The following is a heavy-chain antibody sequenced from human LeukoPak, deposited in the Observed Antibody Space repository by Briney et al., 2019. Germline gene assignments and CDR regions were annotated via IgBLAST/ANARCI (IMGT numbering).Heavy chain of an antibody. CDR1: GASISSSY. CDR3: ARLSPVQAVQHYYYHSMDV. Sequence: PSETLSLTCTVSGASISSSYWSWIRQSPGKGLEWIGYIHYSGSTNFNPSLKSRVTMSVDASKNQFSLNLSSVTAADTAVYYCARLSPVQAVQHYYYHSMDVCGKGTTVTVSS. J-gene: IGHJ6*03. CDR2: IHYSGST. D-gene: IGHD1-1*01. V-gene: IGHV4-59*08.